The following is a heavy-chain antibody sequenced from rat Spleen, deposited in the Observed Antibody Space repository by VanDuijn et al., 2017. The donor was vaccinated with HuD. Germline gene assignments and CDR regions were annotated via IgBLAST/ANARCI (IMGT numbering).Heavy chain of an antibody. J-gene: IGHJ4*01. D-gene: IGHD3-5*01. CDR3: ARLGTHYVGYVMDA. V-gene: IGHV5-22*01. CDR2: ISYEGSNT. Sequence: EVKLVESGGGLVQPGRSQKLSCAASGFTFSDFYMAWVRQAPKKGLEWVASISYEGSNTYYGDSVKGRFTFSRDNAKSTLYLQMNSLRSEDTATYYCARLGTHYVGYVMDAWGQGASVTVSS. CDR1: GFTFSDFY.